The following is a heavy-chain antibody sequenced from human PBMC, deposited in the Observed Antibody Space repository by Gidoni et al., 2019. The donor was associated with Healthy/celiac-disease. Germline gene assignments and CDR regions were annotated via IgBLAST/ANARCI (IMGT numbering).Heavy chain of an antibody. CDR3: ARMRYYDFWSPLGWFDP. J-gene: IGHJ5*02. Sequence: QLQLQESGPGLVKLSETLSLTCTVSGGSISSSSYYWGWIRQPPGKGLEWIGSIYYSGSTYYNPSIKSRVTISVDTSKNQFSLKLSSVTAADTAVYYCARMRYYDFWSPLGWFDPWGQGTLVTVSS. V-gene: IGHV4-39*01. CDR1: GGSISSSSYY. D-gene: IGHD3-3*01. CDR2: IYYSGST.